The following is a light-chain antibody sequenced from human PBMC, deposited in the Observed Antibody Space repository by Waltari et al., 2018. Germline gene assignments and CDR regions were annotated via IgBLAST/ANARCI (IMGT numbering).Light chain of an antibody. CDR3: QPNYDTPRT. Sequence: QMTQSPSALSAPVVATVTITCRASQTINYLSWYQHKPGEAPKLLIYETSTLQSGVPTRFSGSKFGTAFILTISRLQPEDFATYFCQPNYDTPRTFGQGTKVDIK. V-gene: IGKV1-39*01. CDR2: ETS. CDR1: QTINY. J-gene: IGKJ2*02.